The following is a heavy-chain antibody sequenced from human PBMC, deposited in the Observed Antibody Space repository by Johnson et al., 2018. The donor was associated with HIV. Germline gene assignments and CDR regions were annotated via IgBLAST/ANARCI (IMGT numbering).Heavy chain of an antibody. D-gene: IGHD6-19*01. CDR3: ARAFLHSSGWGPALPDAFDI. CDR2: IYSGGTT. Sequence: VQLVESGGGLVQPGGSLRLSCAASGLTVSSNYMSWVRQAPGKGLEWVSFIYSGGTTYYADSVKGRFHISRDNSKNTLYLQMNSLRADDTAVYYCARAFLHSSGWGPALPDAFDIWGQGTMVTVSS. CDR1: GLTVSSNY. V-gene: IGHV3-66*01. J-gene: IGHJ3*02.